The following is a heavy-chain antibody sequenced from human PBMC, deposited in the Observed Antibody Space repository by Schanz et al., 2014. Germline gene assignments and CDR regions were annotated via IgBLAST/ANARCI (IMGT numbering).Heavy chain of an antibody. V-gene: IGHV3-11*05. CDR2: SSGTTTYT. Sequence: QVQLVESGGGLVKPGGSLRLSCAASGFTFSDYYMSWIRQAPGKGLEWVSYSSGTTTYTNYADSVKGRFTISRDNAKNSLYLQMNSLRAEDTAVYYWAREQIMAAAGLVDYWGHGTLVTVSS. J-gene: IGHJ4*01. D-gene: IGHD6-13*01. CDR1: GFTFSDYY. CDR3: AREQIMAAAGLVDY.